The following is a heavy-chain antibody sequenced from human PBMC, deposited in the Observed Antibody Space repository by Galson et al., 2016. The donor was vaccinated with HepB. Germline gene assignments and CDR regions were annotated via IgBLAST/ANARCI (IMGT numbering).Heavy chain of an antibody. Sequence: SLRLSCAASGFTLSNYDMHWVRQATGKGLEWVAAIGTAGDTYYLDSVEGRFTISRENAKNSLYIEMNSLRAGDTAVYYCARGTLCRFMFYYYGMDVWGQGTTVTVSS. CDR3: ARGTLCRFMFYYYGMDV. V-gene: IGHV3-13*01. D-gene: IGHD3-10*02. CDR2: IGTAGDT. J-gene: IGHJ6*02. CDR1: GFTLSNYD.